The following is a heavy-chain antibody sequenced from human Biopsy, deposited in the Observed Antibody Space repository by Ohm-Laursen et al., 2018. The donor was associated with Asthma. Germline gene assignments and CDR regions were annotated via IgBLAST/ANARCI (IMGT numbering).Heavy chain of an antibody. V-gene: IGHV1-18*01. CDR1: GYTFNSAG. D-gene: IGHD3-10*01. J-gene: IGHJ6*02. Sequence: SVKVSCKTSGYTFNSAGITWVRQAPGQGLEWMGWISVYNGNTKVAQKLQDRVTMITDTSTSTAYMELRSLRSDNTAVYFCARAADYSHYYGIDVWGQGTTVTVS. CDR2: ISVYNGNT. CDR3: ARAADYSHYYGIDV.